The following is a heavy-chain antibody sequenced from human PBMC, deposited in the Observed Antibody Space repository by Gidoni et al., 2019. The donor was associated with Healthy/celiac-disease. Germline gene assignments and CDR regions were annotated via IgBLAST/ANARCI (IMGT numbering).Heavy chain of an antibody. CDR2: FDPVDGET. V-gene: IGHV1-24*01. J-gene: IGHJ4*02. CDR1: GYTLTELS. CDR3: ATGGQRGRPLDYFDY. Sequence: QFQLVQSGAAVKKPGASVKVSCKVSGYTLTELSMHWVRQAPGKGLEGMGGFDPVDGETIYAQKFQGRVTMTEDTSTDTAYMELSSLRSEDTAGYYWATGGQRGRPLDYFDYWGQGTLVTVSS.